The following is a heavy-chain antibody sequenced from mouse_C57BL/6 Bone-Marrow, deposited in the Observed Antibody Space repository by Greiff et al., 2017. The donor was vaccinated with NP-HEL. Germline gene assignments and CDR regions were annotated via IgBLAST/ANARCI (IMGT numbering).Heavy chain of an antibody. CDR1: GYTFTSYW. Sequence: VQLQQPGAELVRPGTSVKLSCKASGYTFTSYWMHWVKQRPGQGLEWIGVIDPSDSYTNYNQKFKGKATLTVDTSSSTAYMQLSSLTSEDSAVYYCARRNYGSNAEYWGQGTTLTVSS. J-gene: IGHJ2*01. CDR2: IDPSDSYT. V-gene: IGHV1-59*01. CDR3: ARRNYGSNAEY. D-gene: IGHD1-1*01.